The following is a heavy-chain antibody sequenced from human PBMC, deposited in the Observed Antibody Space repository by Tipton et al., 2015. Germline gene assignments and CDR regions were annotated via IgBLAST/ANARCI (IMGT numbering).Heavy chain of an antibody. CDR1: GGSISNSNYY. J-gene: IGHJ6*02. Sequence: TLSLTCTVSGGSISNSNYYWGWIRQPPGKGLEWIGYISYTDGAHYNPALKSRVTISVDTSKNQFSLTLNSVAAADTAVYYCARDLEHGMDVWGHGTTVTVSS. CDR2: ISYTDGA. V-gene: IGHV4-39*07. CDR3: ARDLEHGMDV. D-gene: IGHD5-24*01.